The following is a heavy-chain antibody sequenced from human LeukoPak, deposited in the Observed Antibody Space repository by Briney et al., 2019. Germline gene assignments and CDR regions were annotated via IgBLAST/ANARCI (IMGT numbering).Heavy chain of an antibody. CDR3: ARDFSLQLFDY. CDR2: ISTNGGGT. D-gene: IGHD5-24*01. V-gene: IGHV3-64*04. CDR1: GFTFSSYA. Sequence: GGSLRLSCSASGFTFSSYAMHWVRQAPGKGLEYVSAISTNGGGTYYADSVTGRFTISRDDSKNTLYLQMNSLRAEDTAVYYCARDFSLQLFDYWGQGTLVTVFS. J-gene: IGHJ4*02.